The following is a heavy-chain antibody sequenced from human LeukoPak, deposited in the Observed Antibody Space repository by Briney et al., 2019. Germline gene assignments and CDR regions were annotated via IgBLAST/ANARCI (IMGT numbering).Heavy chain of an antibody. D-gene: IGHD4-11*01. J-gene: IGHJ4*02. CDR2: FYYNGST. Sequence: KPSETLSLTCAVSGGSISSRSYYWGWIRQPPGKGLECIGSFYYNGSTYSNPSPKSRVTISVDTSKNQFSLKLSSVTAADTAVYYCARRGVTGEYFDYWGPGTLVTVSS. CDR3: ARRGVTGEYFDY. V-gene: IGHV4-39*01. CDR1: GGSISSRSYY.